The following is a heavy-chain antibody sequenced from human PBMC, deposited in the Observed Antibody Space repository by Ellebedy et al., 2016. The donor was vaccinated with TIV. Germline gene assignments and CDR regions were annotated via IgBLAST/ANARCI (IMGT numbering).Heavy chain of an antibody. Sequence: SGPTLVQPTQTLTLTCTFSGFSLSTSGVGVDWIRQPPGRALECLALIYWNDDKRYSPSLESRLTITEDTSKNQVVLTMTNMDPVDTATYYCAYIIAARPVLGAFDIWGQGTMVTVSS. CDR3: AYIIAARPVLGAFDI. D-gene: IGHD6-6*01. V-gene: IGHV2-5*01. CDR2: IYWNDDK. CDR1: GFSLSTSGVG. J-gene: IGHJ3*02.